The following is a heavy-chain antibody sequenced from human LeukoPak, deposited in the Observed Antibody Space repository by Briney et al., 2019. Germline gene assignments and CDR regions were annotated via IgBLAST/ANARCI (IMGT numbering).Heavy chain of an antibody. CDR2: INLSGGST. CDR3: ARDLGHCSGGSCSYYFDY. D-gene: IGHD2-15*01. V-gene: IGHV3-20*04. Sequence: GGSLRLSCAASGFTFDDYGMGWVRQAPGKGLEWVSGINLSGGSTGYADSVKGRFTISRDNAKNYLYLQMNSLRAEDTALYYCARDLGHCSGGSCSYYFDYWGQGALGTVSS. CDR1: GFTFDDYG. J-gene: IGHJ4*02.